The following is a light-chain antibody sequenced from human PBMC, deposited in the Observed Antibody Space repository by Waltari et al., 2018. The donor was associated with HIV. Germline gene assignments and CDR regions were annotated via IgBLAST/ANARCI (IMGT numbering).Light chain of an antibody. V-gene: IGKV3-11*01. CDR2: GAS. CDR1: QSVSNY. J-gene: IGKJ5*01. CDR3: QHRSNWPIT. Sequence: VLTQSPASLGLSPGERATLSCRASQSVSNYLAWYQQKPGQAPRLPIYGASSRATGIPARFSGSGSGTDFTLTISSLEPGDFAVYYCQHRSNWPITFGQGTRLEIK.